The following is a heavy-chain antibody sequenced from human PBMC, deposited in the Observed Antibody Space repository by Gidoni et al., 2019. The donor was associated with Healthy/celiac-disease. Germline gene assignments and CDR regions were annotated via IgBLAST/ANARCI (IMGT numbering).Heavy chain of an antibody. CDR1: GVTFSSYA. Sequence: ELQLLESGGGLVQPGGSLRLSCASSGVTFSSYAMSWVRHAPGKGMEWVSAIVGSGGSTYYADSVKGRFTISRDNSKNTLYLQMNSLRSEDTAVYYCAKDLVAARPPYYFDYWGQGTLVTVSS. D-gene: IGHD6-6*01. CDR3: AKDLVAARPPYYFDY. J-gene: IGHJ4*02. V-gene: IGHV3-23*01. CDR2: IVGSGGST.